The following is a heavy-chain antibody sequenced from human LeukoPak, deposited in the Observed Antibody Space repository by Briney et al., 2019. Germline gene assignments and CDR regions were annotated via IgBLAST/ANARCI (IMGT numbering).Heavy chain of an antibody. CDR2: INGNGGST. D-gene: IGHD3/OR15-3a*01. CDR1: GFTFSSYA. Sequence: GGSLRLSCAASGFTFSSYAMSWVRQAPGKGLEWVSGINGNGGSTYNADSVKGRFTISRDNSKNTLYLQMNSLRAEDTAVYYCAKGGLVHPLHIWGQGTMVTVSS. J-gene: IGHJ3*02. CDR3: AKGGLVHPLHI. V-gene: IGHV3-23*01.